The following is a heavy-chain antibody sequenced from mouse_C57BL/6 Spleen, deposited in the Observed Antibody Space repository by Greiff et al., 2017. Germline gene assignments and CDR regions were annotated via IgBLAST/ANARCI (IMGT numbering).Heavy chain of an antibody. CDR3: ARKLANWDPYFDY. D-gene: IGHD4-1*01. Sequence: EVKVVESGGGLVKPGGSLKLSCAASGFTFSDYGMHWVRQAPEKGLEWVAYISSGSSTIYYADTVKGRFTISRDNAKNTLFLQMTSLRSEDTAMYYCARKLANWDPYFDYWGQGTTLTVSS. V-gene: IGHV5-17*01. CDR1: GFTFSDYG. CDR2: ISSGSSTI. J-gene: IGHJ2*01.